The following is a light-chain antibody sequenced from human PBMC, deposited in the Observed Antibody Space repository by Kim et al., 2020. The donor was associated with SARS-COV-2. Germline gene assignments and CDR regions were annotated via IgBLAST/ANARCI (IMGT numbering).Light chain of an antibody. CDR1: NVGGKS. Sequence: SYELTQPPSVSLAPGETARLTCGGDNVGGKSVHWYLEKPGQAPILVIYNDYARPSGIPERFSGSNSGNTATLTISMVEAGDEADYYCQVWDAGSDAWVFGGGTKLTVL. CDR3: QVWDAGSDAWV. CDR2: NDY. V-gene: IGLV3-21*04. J-gene: IGLJ3*02.